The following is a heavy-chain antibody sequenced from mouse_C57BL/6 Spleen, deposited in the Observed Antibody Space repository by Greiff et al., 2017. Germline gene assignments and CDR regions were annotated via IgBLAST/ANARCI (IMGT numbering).Heavy chain of an antibody. CDR2: IHPNSGST. J-gene: IGHJ2*01. CDR1: GYTFTSYW. V-gene: IGHV1-64*01. D-gene: IGHD2-3*01. CDR3: ARPLPYDGYYCFDY. Sequence: QVQLQQPGAELVKPGASVKLSCKASGYTFTSYWMHWVKQRPGQGLEWIGMIHPNSGSTNYNEKFKSKATLTVDKSSSTAYMQLSSLTSEDSAVYYCARPLPYDGYYCFDYWGQGTTLTVSS.